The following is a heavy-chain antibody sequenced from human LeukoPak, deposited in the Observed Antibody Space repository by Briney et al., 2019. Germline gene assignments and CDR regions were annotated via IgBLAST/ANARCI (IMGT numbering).Heavy chain of an antibody. CDR2: INPSDVST. CDR3: ARSLDGGSYIVDY. J-gene: IGHJ4*02. D-gene: IGHD1-26*01. CDR1: GYTFTSHY. V-gene: IGHV1-46*01. Sequence: ASVKVSCKTSGYTFTSHYMHLVRQAPGQGLEWMGIINPSDVSTTYAQKFQGRVTMTRDTSTSTLYMELSSLRSEDTAVYYCARSLDGGSYIVDYWGQGTLVTVSS.